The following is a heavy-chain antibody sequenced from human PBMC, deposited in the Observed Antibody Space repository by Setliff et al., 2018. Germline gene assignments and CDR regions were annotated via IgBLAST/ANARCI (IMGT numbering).Heavy chain of an antibody. J-gene: IGHJ4*02. V-gene: IGHV4-4*07. CDR3: AKERYFDWFFED. D-gene: IGHD3-9*01. CDR1: GDSISNYY. Sequence: SETLSLTCTASGDSISNYYWSWVRQSDGKRLEWIGRIHASGSPNYNPSLKSRVTISLDPSANQFSLNLSSVTAADTAFYYCAKERYFDWFFEDWGQGTLVTVSS. CDR2: IHASGSP.